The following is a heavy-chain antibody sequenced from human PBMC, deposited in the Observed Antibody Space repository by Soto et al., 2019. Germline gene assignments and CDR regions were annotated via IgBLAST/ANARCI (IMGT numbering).Heavy chain of an antibody. J-gene: IGHJ6*02. D-gene: IGHD2-21*02. CDR3: ARDLCRGDCYSYGMDV. V-gene: IGHV3-11*01. CDR1: GFTFSDYY. CDR2: ISSSGSTI. Sequence: QVQLVESGGGLVKPGGSLRLSCAASGFTFSDYYMSWIRQAPGKGLEWVAYISSSGSTIYYADSVKGRFTISRDNAKNSLYLQMNSLRAEDTAVYYCARDLCRGDCYSYGMDVWGQGTTVTVSS.